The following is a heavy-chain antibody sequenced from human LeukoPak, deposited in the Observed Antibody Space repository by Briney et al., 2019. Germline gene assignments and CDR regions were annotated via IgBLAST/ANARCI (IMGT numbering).Heavy chain of an antibody. CDR1: GLPFSTYV. Sequence: PGGSLRLSCAASGLPFSTYVIRWVRQAPGKGLERVAFIRYDGSNKYYADSEKRRFTIDRDNSKNTLYLQMNSLRAEDTALYFCAKDKDPWKSTSISDFDYWGQGTLVTVSS. CDR3: AKDKDPWKSTSISDFDY. V-gene: IGHV3-30*02. J-gene: IGHJ4*02. CDR2: IRYDGSNK. D-gene: IGHD1-1*01.